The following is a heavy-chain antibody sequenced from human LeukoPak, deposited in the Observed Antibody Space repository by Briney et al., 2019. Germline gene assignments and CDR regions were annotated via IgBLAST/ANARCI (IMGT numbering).Heavy chain of an antibody. CDR1: GYTFTGYY. V-gene: IGHV1-2*02. J-gene: IGHJ5*02. CDR2: INPNSGGT. D-gene: IGHD1-26*01. CDR3: ARDLMGAYNWFDP. Sequence: ASVKVSCKSSGYTFTGYYMHWVRQAPGQGLEWMGWINPNSGGTNYAQKFQGRVTMTRDMSTSTVYMELSSVRSEHAAVYYCARDLMGAYNWFDPWGQGTLVTVSS.